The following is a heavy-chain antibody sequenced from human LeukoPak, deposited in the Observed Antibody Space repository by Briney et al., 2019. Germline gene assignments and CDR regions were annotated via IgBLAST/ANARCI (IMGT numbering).Heavy chain of an antibody. Sequence: GGSLRLSCAASGFTYDNFAMHWVRQAPGKGLEWVSGITWNSRVKTYTPSVKGRFTISRDNAKNSLDLQMSSLRPEDTAVYYCAKDGMIWFGESDAFDIWGQGTMVTVSS. J-gene: IGHJ3*02. V-gene: IGHV3-9*01. CDR1: GFTYDNFA. CDR2: ITWNSRVK. D-gene: IGHD3-10*01. CDR3: AKDGMIWFGESDAFDI.